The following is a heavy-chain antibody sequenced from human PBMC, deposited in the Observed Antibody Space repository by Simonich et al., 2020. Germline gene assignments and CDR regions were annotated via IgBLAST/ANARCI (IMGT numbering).Heavy chain of an antibody. CDR3: ARDGLVTAYYYYMDV. Sequence: EVELVESGGGLVQPGGSLRVYCAASGFTFSSYWMSCVCQLQGKGMEWVANIKQYGSEKYYVDSVKGRFTISRDNAKNSLFLQMNRLRAEDTAVYYCARDGLVTAYYYYMDVWGKGTTVTVSS. J-gene: IGHJ6*03. D-gene: IGHD2-21*02. CDR1: GFTFSSYW. V-gene: IGHV3-7*01. CDR2: IKQYGSEK.